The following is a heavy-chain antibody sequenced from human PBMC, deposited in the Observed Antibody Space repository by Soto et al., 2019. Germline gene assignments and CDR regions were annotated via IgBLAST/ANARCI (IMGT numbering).Heavy chain of an antibody. Sequence: QAQLHESGPGVVKPSGTLSLTCEVSGGTISSSNWWSWIRQTPGKGLEWIGEIFHSGTANYSPSLKSRVTMSVDMSKNLFSLKLTYVTAADTAMYYCVRPTGLVTGDAFDIWGQGTLVTVS. CDR3: VRPTGLVTGDAFDI. CDR2: IFHSGTA. J-gene: IGHJ3*02. D-gene: IGHD5-18*01. V-gene: IGHV4-4*02. CDR1: GGTISSSNW.